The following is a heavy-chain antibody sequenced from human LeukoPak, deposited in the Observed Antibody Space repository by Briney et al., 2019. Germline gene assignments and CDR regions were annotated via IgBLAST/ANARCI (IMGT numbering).Heavy chain of an antibody. CDR3: ARVRYYYDSSGYYAYYFDY. V-gene: IGHV1-2*02. J-gene: IGHJ4*02. Sequence: GASVKVSCKASGYTFTGYYMHWVRQAPGQGLEWMGWINPNSGGTNYAQKLQGRVTMTTDTSTSTAYMELRSLRSDDTAVYYCARVRYYYDSSGYYAYYFDYWGQGTLVTVSS. CDR2: INPNSGGT. CDR1: GYTFTGYY. D-gene: IGHD3-22*01.